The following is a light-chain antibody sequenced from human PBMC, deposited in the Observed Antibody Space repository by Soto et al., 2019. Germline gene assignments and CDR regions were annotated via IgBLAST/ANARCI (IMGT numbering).Light chain of an antibody. CDR3: QQYVRSPWT. V-gene: IGKV3-20*01. Sequence: PGEGATLSCRASQSVGTNLAWYQQKPGQAPRLLIHGTSTRATGIPARFSGSGSGTDFTLTISRLEPEDFAVYYCQQYVRSPWTFGQGTKVDIK. CDR2: GTS. CDR1: QSVGTN. J-gene: IGKJ1*01.